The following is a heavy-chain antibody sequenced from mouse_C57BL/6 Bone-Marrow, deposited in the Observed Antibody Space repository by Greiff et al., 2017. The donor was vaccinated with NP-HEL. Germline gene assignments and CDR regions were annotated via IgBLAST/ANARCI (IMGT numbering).Heavy chain of an antibody. D-gene: IGHD3-1*01. V-gene: IGHV14-4*01. CDR2: IDPENGDT. Sequence: EVQLQQSGAELVRPGASVKLSCTASGFNIQDDYMHWVKQRPEQGLEWIGWIDPENGDTEYASKFQGKATITADTTSNTAYLQLSSLTSEATAFYYFTTSGFDYWGQGTTLTVSS. CDR3: TTSGFDY. CDR1: GFNIQDDY. J-gene: IGHJ2*01.